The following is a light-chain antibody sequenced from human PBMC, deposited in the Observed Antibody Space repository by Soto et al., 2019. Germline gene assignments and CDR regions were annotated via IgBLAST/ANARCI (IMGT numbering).Light chain of an antibody. CDR3: QQYDDWPIT. V-gene: IGKV3-15*01. CDR2: DSS. CDR1: QSVSSY. Sequence: EIVITPSPATLSVSPGETATLSCRASQSVSSYLAWYQEKPGRAPRLLIHDSSTRAAGIPARISGSGSGTDFTLKISSLQYEELAIYYCQQYDDWPITFGKGTRLEI. J-gene: IGKJ5*01.